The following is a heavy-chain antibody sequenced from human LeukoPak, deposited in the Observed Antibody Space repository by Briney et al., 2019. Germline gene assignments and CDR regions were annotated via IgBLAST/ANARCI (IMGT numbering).Heavy chain of an antibody. CDR1: GVTFDDYT. V-gene: IGHV3-43*01. Sequence: GGSLRLSCAASGVTFDDYTMHWVRQAPGEGLEWVSLISWDGDSTYYADSVKGRVTISRDNSKNSLYLEMHRLRAEDTALYYCAKGDYYDRGGYYYGGVFDYGGQGTLVTVSS. CDR2: ISWDGDST. J-gene: IGHJ4*02. D-gene: IGHD3-22*01. CDR3: AKGDYYDRGGYYYGGVFDY.